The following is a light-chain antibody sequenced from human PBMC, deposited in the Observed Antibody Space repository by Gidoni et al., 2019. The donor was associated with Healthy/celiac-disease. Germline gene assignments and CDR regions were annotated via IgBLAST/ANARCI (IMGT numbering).Light chain of an antibody. CDR1: QSVSSSY. CDR3: QQYGSSPWT. V-gene: IGKV3-20*01. Sequence: EIVLPQSPGTLSLSPGSRDTLSCRASQSVSSSYLAWYQQKPGQAPRLLIYGASSRATGIPDRFSGSGSGTDFTLTISRLEPEDFAVYYCQQYGSSPWTFGQXTKVEIK. CDR2: GAS. J-gene: IGKJ1*01.